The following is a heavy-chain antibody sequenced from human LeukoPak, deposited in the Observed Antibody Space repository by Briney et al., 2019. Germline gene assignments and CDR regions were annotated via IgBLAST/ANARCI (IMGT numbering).Heavy chain of an antibody. V-gene: IGHV3-48*01. CDR3: TRDPRALDY. J-gene: IGHJ4*02. CDR2: ISYTGTI. Sequence: GGSLRLSCAASGFTFSSYSINWVRQAPGKGLEWVSYISYTGTIYYADSVKGRFTISRDNAKNSLYLHMNSLRAEDTAVYYCTRDPRALDYWGQGTLVTVSS. CDR1: GFTFSSYS.